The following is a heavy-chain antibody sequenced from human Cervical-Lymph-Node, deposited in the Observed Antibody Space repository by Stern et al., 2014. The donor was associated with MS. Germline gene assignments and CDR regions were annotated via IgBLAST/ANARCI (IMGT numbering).Heavy chain of an antibody. D-gene: IGHD3-16*01. CDR2: FNAGKNKT. Sequence: VQLVESGAEAKKPGASVKVSCKASGYIFTRHTMHWVRQGPGQRLEWLGWFNAGKNKTKSSQKLQDRVNITWDTSATTAYMEVSSLTSEDTAVYFCATGPSVCDYWGQGTLVTVSS. J-gene: IGHJ4*02. CDR1: GYIFTRHT. V-gene: IGHV1-3*01. CDR3: ATGPSVCDY.